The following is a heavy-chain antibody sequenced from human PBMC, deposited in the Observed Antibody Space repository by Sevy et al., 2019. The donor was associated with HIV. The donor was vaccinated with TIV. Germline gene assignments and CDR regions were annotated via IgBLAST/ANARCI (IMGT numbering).Heavy chain of an antibody. Sequence: GGSLRLSCAASGFTFSSYAMHWVHQAPGKGLEWVAVISYDGSNKYYADSVKGRFTISRDNSKNTLYLQMNSLRAEDTAVYYCARDRDPYSSGWYGWFDPWGQGTLVTVSS. CDR2: ISYDGSNK. J-gene: IGHJ5*02. D-gene: IGHD6-19*01. CDR3: ARDRDPYSSGWYGWFDP. CDR1: GFTFSSYA. V-gene: IGHV3-30*04.